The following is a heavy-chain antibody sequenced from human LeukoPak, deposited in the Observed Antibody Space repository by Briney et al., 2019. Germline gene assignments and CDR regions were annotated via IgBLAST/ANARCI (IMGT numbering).Heavy chain of an antibody. Sequence: SETLSLTCSVSGGSISSYYWSWIRQPPGRGLEWIGYIYYSGRTSYNPSLKSRVTISVDTSKNQFSLKLSSVTAADTAVYYCARGITMVRGVILNWFDPWGQGTLVTVSS. D-gene: IGHD3-10*01. V-gene: IGHV4-59*01. CDR3: ARGITMVRGVILNWFDP. CDR1: GGSISSYY. CDR2: IYYSGRT. J-gene: IGHJ5*02.